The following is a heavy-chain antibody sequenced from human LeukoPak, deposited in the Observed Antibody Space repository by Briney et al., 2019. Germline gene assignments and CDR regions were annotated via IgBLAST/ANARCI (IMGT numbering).Heavy chain of an antibody. D-gene: IGHD6-6*01. V-gene: IGHV1-18*01. J-gene: IGHJ5*02. Sequence: GASVKVSCKASGYTFTSYGISWVRQAPGKGLEWMGWISAYNGNTNYAQKLQGRVTMTTDTSTSTAYMELRSLRSDDTAVYYCARDLGAARPNWFDPWGQGTLVTVTS. CDR2: ISAYNGNT. CDR1: GYTFTSYG. CDR3: ARDLGAARPNWFDP.